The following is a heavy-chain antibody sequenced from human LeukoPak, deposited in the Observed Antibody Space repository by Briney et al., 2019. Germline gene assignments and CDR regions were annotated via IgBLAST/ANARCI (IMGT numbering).Heavy chain of an antibody. CDR1: GFTFSSYA. CDR3: ALHPAATGTTMARRGYNWFDP. Sequence: PGGSLRLSCAASGFTFSSYAMSWVRQAPGKGLEWVSAISGSGGSTYYADSVKGRFTISRDSSKNTLYLQMNSLRAEDTAVYYCALHPAATGTTMARRGYNWFDPWGQGTLVTVSS. V-gene: IGHV3-23*01. J-gene: IGHJ5*02. CDR2: ISGSGGST. D-gene: IGHD1-1*01.